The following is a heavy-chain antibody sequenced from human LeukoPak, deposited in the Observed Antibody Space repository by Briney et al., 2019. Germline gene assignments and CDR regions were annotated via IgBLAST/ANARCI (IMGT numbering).Heavy chain of an antibody. J-gene: IGHJ4*02. D-gene: IGHD3-22*01. V-gene: IGHV3-23*01. CDR2: LSGSGGST. Sequence: PGGSPRISSAASGFTFITYAMSWARQAPGNWLQWVSALSGSGGSTYYADSVKGRFTISRDNSKNTLYLQMNSLRTEDTAVYYCAKGLDLWYYDSSGYYYFDYWGQGTLVTVSS. CDR1: GFTFITYA. CDR3: AKGLDLWYYDSSGYYYFDY.